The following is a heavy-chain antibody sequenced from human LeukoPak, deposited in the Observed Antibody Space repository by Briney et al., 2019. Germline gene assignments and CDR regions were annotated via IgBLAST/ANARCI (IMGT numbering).Heavy chain of an antibody. J-gene: IGHJ3*02. CDR2: IYPGDSDT. Sequence: GESLKISCKGSGYSFTSYWIGWVRQMPGKGLEWMGIIYPGDSDTRYSPSFQGQVTISADKSISTAYLQWSSLKASDTAMYYCAGQSYYDSSGYSPLSAFDIWGQGTMVTVSS. V-gene: IGHV5-51*01. D-gene: IGHD3-22*01. CDR1: GYSFTSYW. CDR3: AGQSYYDSSGYSPLSAFDI.